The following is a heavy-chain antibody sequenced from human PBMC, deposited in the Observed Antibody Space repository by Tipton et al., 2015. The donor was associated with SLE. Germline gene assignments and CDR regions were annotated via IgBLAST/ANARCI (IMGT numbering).Heavy chain of an antibody. V-gene: IGHV5-51*01. CDR1: GFTFTTFW. CDR2: IYPDDSDT. D-gene: IGHD2-21*01. Sequence: QLVQSGAEVKKPGESLKISCKASGFTFTTFWIGWVRQRPGKGLEWMGIIYPDDSDTKYSPSFQGQVTISADKSISTAYLQWVSLKASDTAMYYCARQDSRGYYFYGLDVWGQGTTVTVSS. J-gene: IGHJ6*02. CDR3: ARQDSRGYYFYGLDV.